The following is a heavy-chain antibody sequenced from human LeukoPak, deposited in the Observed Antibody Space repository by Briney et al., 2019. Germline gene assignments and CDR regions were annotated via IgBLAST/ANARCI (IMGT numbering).Heavy chain of an antibody. CDR1: GGSISSYY. CDR2: IYYSGST. Sequence: PSETLSLTCTVSGGSISSYYWSWIRQPPGKGVEWIGYIYYSGSTNYNPSLKSRVTISVDTSKNQFSLKLSSVTAADTAVYYCARRAGDYSHPYDYWGQGTLVTVSS. D-gene: IGHD3-22*01. V-gene: IGHV4-59*01. J-gene: IGHJ4*02. CDR3: ARRAGDYSHPYDY.